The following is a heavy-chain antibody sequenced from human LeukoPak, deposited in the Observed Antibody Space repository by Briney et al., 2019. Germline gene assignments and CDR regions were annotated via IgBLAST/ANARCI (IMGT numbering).Heavy chain of an antibody. CDR3: ARDWARWGNYFDP. Sequence: ASVKVSCKASGYTFTSYYIHWVRQVPGQGLEWMGIINPSDGSASYAQRFQGRVTMTRDMSPNTVYLELSSLRSEDTAVYYCARDWARWGNYFDPWGQGTLVTVS. V-gene: IGHV1-46*01. CDR1: GYTFTSYY. J-gene: IGHJ5*02. CDR2: INPSDGSA. D-gene: IGHD3-16*01.